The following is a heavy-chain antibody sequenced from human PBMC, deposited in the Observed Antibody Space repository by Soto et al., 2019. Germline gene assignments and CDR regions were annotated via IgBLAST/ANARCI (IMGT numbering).Heavy chain of an antibody. CDR1: GFTFSSYG. CDR2: ISYDGSNK. D-gene: IGHD3-16*01. J-gene: IGHJ3*02. V-gene: IGHV3-30*18. CDR3: AKDWAREGVFDI. Sequence: GGSLRLSCAASGFTFSSYGMHWVRQAPGKGLEWVAVISYDGSNKYYADSVKGRFTISRDNSKNTLYLQMNSLRAEDTAVYYCAKDWAREGVFDIWGHGTMATLSS.